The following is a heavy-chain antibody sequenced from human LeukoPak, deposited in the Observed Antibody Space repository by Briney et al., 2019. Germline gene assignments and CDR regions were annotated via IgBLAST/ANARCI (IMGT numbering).Heavy chain of an antibody. J-gene: IGHJ3*02. V-gene: IGHV1-69*01. CDR3: ARGRRITIFGVVHVAFDI. CDR1: GGTFSSYA. D-gene: IGHD3-3*01. Sequence: SVKVSCKXSGGTFSSYAISWVRQAPRQGLEWMGGIIPIFGTANYSQKFQGRVTITADESTSTAYMELSSLRSEDTAVYYCARGRRITIFGVVHVAFDIWGQGTMVTVSS. CDR2: IIPIFGTA.